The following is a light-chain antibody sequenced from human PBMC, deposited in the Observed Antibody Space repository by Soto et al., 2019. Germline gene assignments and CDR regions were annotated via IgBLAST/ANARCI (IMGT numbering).Light chain of an antibody. J-gene: IGKJ5*01. Sequence: DIVMTQSPDSLAVSLGERATINCKSSQSIFYSSNNKNYLAWFQQKSGQPPRLLIYWASTRNSGVPDRFSGSGSGTDFTLTISSLQAEDVAVYDCQHYYNIPITVGQGTRLEIK. CDR3: QHYYNIPIT. CDR2: WAS. CDR1: QSIFYSSNNKNY. V-gene: IGKV4-1*01.